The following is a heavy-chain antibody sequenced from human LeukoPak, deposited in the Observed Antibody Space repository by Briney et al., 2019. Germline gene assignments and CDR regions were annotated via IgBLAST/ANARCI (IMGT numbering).Heavy chain of an antibody. J-gene: IGHJ4*02. CDR2: IYTSGST. CDR3: AREYGH. Sequence: SETLSLTCSVSGDSITSGNYYWPWIRQPAGKGLEWIGLIYTSGSTRYNPSLKSRITISLDTSKNQFSLQLNSVTAADTAVYYCAREYGHWGQGTLVTVSS. CDR1: GDSITSGNYY. V-gene: IGHV4-61*02. D-gene: IGHD3-10*01.